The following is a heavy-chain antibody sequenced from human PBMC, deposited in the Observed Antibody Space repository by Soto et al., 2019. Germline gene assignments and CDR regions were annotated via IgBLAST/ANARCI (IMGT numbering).Heavy chain of an antibody. CDR3: ARGDSYGYPEYFQH. CDR2: INPNSGGT. Sequence: GASVKVSCKASGYTFTSYYMHWVRQAPGQGLEWMGIINPNSGGTNYAQKFQGWVTMTRDTSISTAYMELSRLRSDDTAVYYCARGDSYGYPEYFQHWGQGTLVTVSS. J-gene: IGHJ1*01. V-gene: IGHV1-2*04. D-gene: IGHD5-18*01. CDR1: GYTFTSYY.